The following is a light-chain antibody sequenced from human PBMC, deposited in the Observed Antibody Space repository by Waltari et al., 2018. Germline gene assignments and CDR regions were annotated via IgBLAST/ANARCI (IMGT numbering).Light chain of an antibody. Sequence: QLVLTQSPSASASLGASVKLTCTLSSGHSTNVIAWLQKRPEKGPRYLMKVNSDGSHNKGDEIPDRFSGSSSGAELYLTISSLQSEDEADYYCQTGGHGTWVFGGGTKLTVL. CDR2: VNSDGSH. CDR3: QTGGHGTWV. V-gene: IGLV4-69*01. J-gene: IGLJ3*02. CDR1: SGHSTNV.